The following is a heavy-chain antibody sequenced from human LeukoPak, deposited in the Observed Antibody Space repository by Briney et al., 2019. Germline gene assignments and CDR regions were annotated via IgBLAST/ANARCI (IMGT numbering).Heavy chain of an antibody. D-gene: IGHD2-15*01. CDR3: AREMGCSGGSCYSRYYGMDV. CDR2: INPSGGST. V-gene: IGHV1-46*01. J-gene: IGHJ6*02. Sequence: GASVKVSCTASGYTFTNYYMHWVRQAPGQGLEWMGIINPSGGSTSYAQKFQGRVTMTRDTSTSTVYMELSSLRSEDTAVYYCAREMGCSGGSCYSRYYGMDVWGQGTTVTVSS. CDR1: GYTFTNYY.